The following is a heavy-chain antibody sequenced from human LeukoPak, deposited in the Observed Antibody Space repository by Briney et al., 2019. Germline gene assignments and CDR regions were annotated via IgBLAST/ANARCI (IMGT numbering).Heavy chain of an antibody. J-gene: IGHJ6*03. CDR1: GYTFTSYG. V-gene: IGHV1-18*01. Sequence: ASVKVSCKASGYTFTSYGISWVRQAPGQGLEWMGWIGAYNGNTNYAQKLQGRVTMTTDTSTSTAYMELRSLRSDDTAVYYCARDSRYCSSTSCQSYYYYMDVWGKGTTVTISS. CDR2: IGAYNGNT. CDR3: ARDSRYCSSTSCQSYYYYMDV. D-gene: IGHD2-2*01.